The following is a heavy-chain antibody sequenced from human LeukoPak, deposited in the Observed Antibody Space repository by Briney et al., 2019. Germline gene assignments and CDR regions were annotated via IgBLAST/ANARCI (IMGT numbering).Heavy chain of an antibody. CDR1: GYTFSSHA. V-gene: IGHV7-4-1*02. CDR2: INTNTGNP. Sequence: ASVKVSCKASGYTFSSHAMIWVRQAPGQGFEWMGWINTNTGNPRYGQGFTGRFVFSLDTSASTAYLQISSLKAEDTAVYFCARTRIPFYFGSGSPDYWGQGTLVTVSS. CDR3: ARTRIPFYFGSGSPDY. D-gene: IGHD3-10*01. J-gene: IGHJ4*02.